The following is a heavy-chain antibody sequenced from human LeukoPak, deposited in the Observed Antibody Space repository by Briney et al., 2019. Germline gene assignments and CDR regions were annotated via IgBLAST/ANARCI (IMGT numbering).Heavy chain of an antibody. J-gene: IGHJ6*03. V-gene: IGHV1-18*01. CDR3: AKTTVTSEEYFYYYMDV. CDR2: IITYNGNT. CDR1: GYTFTSYG. Sequence: ASVNVSCTTSGYTFTSYGLSWVRQAPGQGLEWMGCIITYNGNTHYSQKLQGRVTMTTDTSTSTAYMELRSLRSDDTAVYYCAKTTVTSEEYFYYYMDVWGKGTTVTVSS. D-gene: IGHD4-17*01.